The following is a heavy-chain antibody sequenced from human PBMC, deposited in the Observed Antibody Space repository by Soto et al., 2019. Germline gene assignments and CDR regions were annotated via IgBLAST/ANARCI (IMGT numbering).Heavy chain of an antibody. V-gene: IGHV1-69*01. CDR2: IIPIFGTA. Sequence: QVQLVQSGAAVKKPGSSVNVSCKASGGTCSSYAISWVRQAPGQGLEWMGGIIPIFGTANYAQKFQGRVTITADESTSTAYMELSSLRSEDTAVYYCARGDHCSSTSCYMNYWGQGTLVTVSS. D-gene: IGHD2-2*02. J-gene: IGHJ4*02. CDR3: ARGDHCSSTSCYMNY. CDR1: GGTCSSYA.